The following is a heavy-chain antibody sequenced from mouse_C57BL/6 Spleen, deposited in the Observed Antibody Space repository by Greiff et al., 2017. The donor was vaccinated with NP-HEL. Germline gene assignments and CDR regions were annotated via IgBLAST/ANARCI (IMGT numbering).Heavy chain of an antibody. CDR1: GYSITSGYY. CDR3: ARTPLYSYFDY. Sequence: ESGPGLVKPSQSLSLTCSVTGYSITSGYYWNWIRQFPGNKLEWMGYISYDGSNNYNPSLKNRISITRDTSKNQFFLKLNSVTTEDTATYYCARTPLYSYFDYWGQGTTLTVSS. J-gene: IGHJ2*01. D-gene: IGHD2-3*01. CDR2: ISYDGSN. V-gene: IGHV3-6*01.